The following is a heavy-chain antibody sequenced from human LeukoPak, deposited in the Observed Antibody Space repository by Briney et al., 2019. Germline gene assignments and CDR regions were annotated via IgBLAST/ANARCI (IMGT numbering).Heavy chain of an antibody. CDR2: INPSDGVI. CDR3: ARRGSGSYVLDY. CDR1: GYTLTDYY. D-gene: IGHD3-10*01. V-gene: IGHV1-46*01. J-gene: IGHJ4*02. Sequence: ASVKVSCKASGYTLTDYYIHWVRQAPGQGLEWMGIINPSDGVIDYAQKFQDRVTMTRDTSTSTVYMELSSLRSEDTAVYYCARRGSGSYVLDYWGQGTLVTVSS.